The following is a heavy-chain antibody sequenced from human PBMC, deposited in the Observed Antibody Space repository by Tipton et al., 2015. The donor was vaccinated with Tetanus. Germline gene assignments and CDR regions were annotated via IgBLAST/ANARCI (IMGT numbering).Heavy chain of an antibody. J-gene: IGHJ4*02. CDR2: ITASGGGA. CDR1: GFTFSSYA. D-gene: IGHD3/OR15-3a*01. V-gene: IGHV3-23*01. Sequence: SLRLSCAASGFTFSSYALIWVRQAPGKGLEWVSSITASGGGAYYADSVKGRFTISRDNAKNTLYLQMDSLRAEDTAVYYCARDRDWQLYDYWGQGTLVTVSS. CDR3: ARDRDWQLYDY.